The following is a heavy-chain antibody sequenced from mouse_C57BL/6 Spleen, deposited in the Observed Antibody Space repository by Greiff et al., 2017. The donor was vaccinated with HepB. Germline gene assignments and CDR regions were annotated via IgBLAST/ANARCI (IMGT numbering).Heavy chain of an antibody. CDR1: GFTFSDYG. CDR3: ARNSNYRYWYFDV. J-gene: IGHJ1*03. Sequence: VQLKESGGGLVKPGGSLKLSCAASGFTFSDYGMHWVRQAPEKGLEWVAYISSGSSTIYYADTVKGRFTISRDNAKNTLFLQMTSLRSEDTAMYYCARNSNYRYWYFDVWGTGTTVTVSS. V-gene: IGHV5-17*01. D-gene: IGHD2-5*01. CDR2: ISSGSSTI.